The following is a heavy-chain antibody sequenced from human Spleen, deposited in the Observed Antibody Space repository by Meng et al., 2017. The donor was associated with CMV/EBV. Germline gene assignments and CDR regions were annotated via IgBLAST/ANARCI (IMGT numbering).Heavy chain of an antibody. J-gene: IGHJ5*02. Sequence: VQRAGSGPGLVKPSETLSLTCTVSGGSISSYYWSWIRQPAGKGLEWIGRIYTSGSTNYNPSLKSRVTMSVDTSKNQFSLKLSSVTAADTAVYYCARDGVRWRYFNWFDPWGQGTLVTVSS. CDR3: ARDGVRWRYFNWFDP. CDR1: GGSISSYY. V-gene: IGHV4-4*07. D-gene: IGHD2/OR15-2a*01. CDR2: IYTSGST.